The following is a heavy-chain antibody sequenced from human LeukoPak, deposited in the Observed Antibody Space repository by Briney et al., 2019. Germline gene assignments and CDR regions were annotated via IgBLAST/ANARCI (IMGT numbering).Heavy chain of an antibody. D-gene: IGHD3-3*01. V-gene: IGHV4-38-2*01. CDR3: ARMLDWSGYSGDY. J-gene: IGHJ4*02. CDR2: IYHSGST. Sequence: PSETLSLTCAVSGYSISSGYYWGWIRQPPGKGLEWIGSIYHSGSTYYNPSLKSRVTISVYTSKNQFSLKLSSVTAADTAVYYCARMLDWSGYSGDYWGQGTLVTVSS. CDR1: GYSISSGYY.